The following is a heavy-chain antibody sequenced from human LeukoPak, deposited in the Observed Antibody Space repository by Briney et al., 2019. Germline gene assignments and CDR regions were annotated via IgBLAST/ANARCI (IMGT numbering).Heavy chain of an antibody. V-gene: IGHV4-4*07. J-gene: IGHJ6*03. CDR2: TDTSGDI. Sequence: SETLSLTCSVSGGSMSDYSLTWIRQPAGKGLQWIGHTDTSGDINYNPSLKSRVSLSLDRSKNHFSLEVISVTDADTAVYYCARAASGDSVYYGSGRRYPYYNIDVWGKGTTVTISS. D-gene: IGHD3-10*01. CDR3: ARAASGDSVYYGSGRRYPYYNIDV. CDR1: GGSMSDYS.